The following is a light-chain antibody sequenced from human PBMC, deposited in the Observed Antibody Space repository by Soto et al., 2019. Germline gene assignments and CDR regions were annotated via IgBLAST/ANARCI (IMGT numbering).Light chain of an antibody. CDR2: GAS. J-gene: IGKJ5*01. Sequence: EIVLTQSPATLSLSPGERATVSCRASQSVRSNLAWYQQKPGQAPRLLIYGASTRATGIPARFSGSGSGTEFTLTISSLQSEDFAVYYCQQYNNWPPITFGQGTRLEIK. CDR1: QSVRSN. V-gene: IGKV3-15*01. CDR3: QQYNNWPPIT.